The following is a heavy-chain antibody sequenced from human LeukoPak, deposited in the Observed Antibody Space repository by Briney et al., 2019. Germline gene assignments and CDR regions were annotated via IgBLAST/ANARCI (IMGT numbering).Heavy chain of an antibody. Sequence: WASVKVSCTASGGTFSSYAISWVRQAPGQGLEWMGGIIPIFGTANYAQKFQGRVTITTDESTSTAYMELSSLRSEDTAVYYCARETRYDSSGYYYVNYFDYWGQGTLVTVSS. CDR1: GGTFSSYA. J-gene: IGHJ4*02. V-gene: IGHV1-69*05. CDR3: ARETRYDSSGYYYVNYFDY. D-gene: IGHD3-22*01. CDR2: IIPIFGTA.